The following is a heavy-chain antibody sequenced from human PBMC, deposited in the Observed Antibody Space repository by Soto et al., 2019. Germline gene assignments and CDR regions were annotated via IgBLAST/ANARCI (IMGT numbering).Heavy chain of an antibody. CDR1: GGTFSSYT. Sequence: SVKVSCKASGGTFSSYTISWVRQAPGQGLEWMGGIIPIFGTANYAQKFQGRVTIIADESTSTAYMELSSLRSEDTAVFYCAMNSGRFYGMDVWGQGTTVTVSS. CDR2: IIPIFGTA. D-gene: IGHD3-10*01. J-gene: IGHJ6*02. CDR3: AMNSGRFYGMDV. V-gene: IGHV1-69*13.